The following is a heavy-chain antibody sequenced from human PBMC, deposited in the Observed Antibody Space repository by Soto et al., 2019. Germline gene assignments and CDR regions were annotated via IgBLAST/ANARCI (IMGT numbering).Heavy chain of an antibody. CDR1: GYTFTSYG. CDR3: SSGYDYYYYYGMDV. CDR2: INPNSGST. J-gene: IGHJ6*01. V-gene: IGHV1-2*02. Sequence: SANVSCNASGYTFTSYGISWVRQAPGQGLEWMGCINPNSGSTNYAQKFQGRVTMTRDTSIRTAYMELSRLRSDDTAVYYCSSGYDYYYYYGMDVWGQGTTVTVSS. D-gene: IGHD5-12*01.